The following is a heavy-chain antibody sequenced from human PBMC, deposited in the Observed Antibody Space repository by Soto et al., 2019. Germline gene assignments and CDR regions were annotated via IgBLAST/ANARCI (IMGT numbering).Heavy chain of an antibody. CDR2: INHSGST. D-gene: IGHD6-19*01. CDR1: GGSFSGYY. V-gene: IGHV4-34*01. J-gene: IGHJ4*02. Sequence: SEILSLTCAVYGGSFSGYYWSWIRQPPGKGLEWIGEINHSGSTNYNPSLKSRVTISVDTSKNQFSLKLSSVTAADTAVYYCARGRIAVAGRDFDYWGQGTLVTVS. CDR3: ARGRIAVAGRDFDY.